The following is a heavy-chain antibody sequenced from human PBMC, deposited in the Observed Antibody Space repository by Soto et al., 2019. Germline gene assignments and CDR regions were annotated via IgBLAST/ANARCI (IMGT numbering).Heavy chain of an antibody. CDR2: IYYSGST. CDR1: GGSISSGDYY. V-gene: IGHV4-30-4*01. J-gene: IGHJ4*02. Sequence: SETLSLTCTVSGGSISSGDYYWSWIRQPPGKGLEWIGYIYYSGSTYYNPSLKSRVTISVDTSKNQFSLKLSSVTAADTAVYYCARGGGYSNYLDYWVQGTLVTVSS. CDR3: ARGGGYSNYLDY. D-gene: IGHD5-18*01.